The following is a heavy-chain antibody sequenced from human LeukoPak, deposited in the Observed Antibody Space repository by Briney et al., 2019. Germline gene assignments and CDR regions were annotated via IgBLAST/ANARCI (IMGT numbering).Heavy chain of an antibody. CDR2: IIPIFGTA. Sequence: SVKVSCKASGGTFSSYAISWVRQAPGQGLEWMGGIIPIFGTANYAQKFQGRVTITADESTSTAYMELSSLRSEDTAVYYCARASSIAARGDAFDIWGQGTMVTVSS. D-gene: IGHD6-6*01. J-gene: IGHJ3*02. V-gene: IGHV1-69*13. CDR1: GGTFSSYA. CDR3: ARASSIAARGDAFDI.